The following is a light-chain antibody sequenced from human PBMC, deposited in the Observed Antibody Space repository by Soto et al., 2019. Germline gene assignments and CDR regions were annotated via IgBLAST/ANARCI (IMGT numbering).Light chain of an antibody. J-gene: IGKJ4*01. CDR2: EAS. CDR1: QGISSF. V-gene: IGKV1-9*01. Sequence: DIQLTQSPSFLSASVGDRVTITCRASQGISSFLAWYQQKPGKAPKLLIYEASTLQSGVPSRFSGSGSGTEFTLTISSLQPEDFATYYCQQLNSYPLTFGGGTEVEIK. CDR3: QQLNSYPLT.